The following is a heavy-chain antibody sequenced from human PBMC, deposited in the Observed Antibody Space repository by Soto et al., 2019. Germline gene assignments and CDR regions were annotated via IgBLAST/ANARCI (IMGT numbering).Heavy chain of an antibody. CDR3: ARDQVFGSGSLDY. J-gene: IGHJ4*02. D-gene: IGHD3-10*01. Sequence: EVHLVESGGDLVQPGRSLRLSCAASGFTFNYYWIHWVRQVPGKGLVGVSRIRGDGGDLNYADSVKGRFTISRDNAKNTLYLQMDSLRVEDTAVYYGARDQVFGSGSLDYWGQGTLVTVSS. CDR2: IRGDGGDL. V-gene: IGHV3-74*01. CDR1: GFTFNYYW.